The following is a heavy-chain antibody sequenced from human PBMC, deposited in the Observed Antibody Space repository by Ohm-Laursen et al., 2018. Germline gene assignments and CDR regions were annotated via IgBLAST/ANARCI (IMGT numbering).Heavy chain of an antibody. CDR3: ARVREYYDFWSGYYRDWYFDL. J-gene: IGHJ2*01. CDR1: GFTFTAYP. D-gene: IGHD3-3*01. V-gene: IGHV3-48*03. Sequence: SLRLSCAASGFTFTAYPMTWVRQAPGKGPEWIAYITNSGDFIQYADSVRGRFTISRDNAKNSLYLQMNSLRAEDTAVYYCARVREYYDFWSGYYRDWYFDLWGRGTLVTVSS. CDR2: ITNSGDFI.